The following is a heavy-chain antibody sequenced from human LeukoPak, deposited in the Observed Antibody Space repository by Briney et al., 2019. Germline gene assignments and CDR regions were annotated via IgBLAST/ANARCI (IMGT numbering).Heavy chain of an antibody. CDR2: ITSSGTTI. J-gene: IGHJ5*02. CDR3: ARDSSDSSGWYEGWFDP. V-gene: IGHV3-48*03. Sequence: QTGGSLRLSCAASGFTFSRYKMNWVRQAPGKGLEWVSYITSSGTTIYYADSVKGRFTVSRDNAKNSLYLQMNSLRAEDTAVYYCARDSSDSSGWYEGWFDPWGQGTLVTVSS. D-gene: IGHD6-19*01. CDR1: GFTFSRYK.